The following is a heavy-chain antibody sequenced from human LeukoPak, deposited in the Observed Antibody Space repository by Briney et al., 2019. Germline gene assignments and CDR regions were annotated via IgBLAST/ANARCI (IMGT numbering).Heavy chain of an antibody. D-gene: IGHD2-2*01. Sequence: SETLSLTCAVYGGSFSGYYWSWIRQPPGKGLEWIGEINHSGSTNYNPSLKSRVTISVDTSKNQFSLKLSSVTAADTAVYYCAREENAVFDYWGQGTLVTVSS. V-gene: IGHV4-34*01. J-gene: IGHJ4*02. CDR3: AREENAVFDY. CDR2: INHSGST. CDR1: GGSFSGYY.